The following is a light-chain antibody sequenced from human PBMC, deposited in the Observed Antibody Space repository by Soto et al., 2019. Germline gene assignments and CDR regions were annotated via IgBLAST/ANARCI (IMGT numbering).Light chain of an antibody. CDR3: CAYAGTYTFFV. Sequence: QSALTQPRSVSGSPGQSVTISCSGSSSDVGGYNYVSWYQQQPCKAPKLLIYDVTIRTSGVSDRLSGSKSGNTASLTISDLQAEDDGDYYCCAYAGTYTFFVFGTGTKVTVL. CDR2: DVT. J-gene: IGLJ1*01. CDR1: SSDVGGYNY. V-gene: IGLV2-11*01.